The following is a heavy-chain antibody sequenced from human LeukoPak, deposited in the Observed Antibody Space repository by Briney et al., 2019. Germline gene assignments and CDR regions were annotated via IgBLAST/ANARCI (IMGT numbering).Heavy chain of an antibody. Sequence: SETLSLTCTVSGGSISSYYWSWIRQPPGKGLKWIGYIYYSGSTNYNPSLKSRVTMSVDTSKNQFSLKLSSVTAADTAVYYCARESRSYCSSTSCYAHFDYWGQGTLVTVSS. CDR3: ARESRSYCSSTSCYAHFDY. D-gene: IGHD2-2*01. CDR1: GGSISSYY. CDR2: IYYSGST. J-gene: IGHJ4*02. V-gene: IGHV4-59*12.